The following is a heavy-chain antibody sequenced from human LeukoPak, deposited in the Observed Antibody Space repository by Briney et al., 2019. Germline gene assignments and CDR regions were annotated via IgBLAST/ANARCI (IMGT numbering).Heavy chain of an antibody. J-gene: IGHJ5*02. CDR1: GGSINNSY. V-gene: IGHV4-59*01. D-gene: IGHD6-6*01. Sequence: PSETLSLTCTVSGGSINNSYWTWIRQPPGKGLEWIGHIYYSGSTSYSPSLKSRVTISVDTSKNQFSLKLSSVTAADTAVYYCARLSSLANIAARGRTWLDPWGQGSLVTVSS. CDR3: ARLSSLANIAARGRTWLDP. CDR2: IYYSGST.